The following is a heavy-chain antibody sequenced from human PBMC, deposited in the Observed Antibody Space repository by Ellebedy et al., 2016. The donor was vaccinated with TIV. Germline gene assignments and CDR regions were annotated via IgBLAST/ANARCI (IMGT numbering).Heavy chain of an antibody. D-gene: IGHD5-18*01. J-gene: IGHJ5*02. CDR2: ISTTSTTI. CDR1: GFTFSDYY. V-gene: IGHV3-11*01. Sequence: GESLKISXAASGFTFSDYYMSWIRQAPGKGLEWVSYISTTSTTIYYADSLKGRFTISRDNAKNSLYLHMTSLRVDDTAVYYCARGGYQNWFDPWGQGTLVTVSS. CDR3: ARGGYQNWFDP.